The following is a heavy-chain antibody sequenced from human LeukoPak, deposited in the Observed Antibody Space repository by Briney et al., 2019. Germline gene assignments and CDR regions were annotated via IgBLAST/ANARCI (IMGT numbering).Heavy chain of an antibody. CDR1: AYTFSSYG. D-gene: IGHD3-10*01. CDR3: TRDPAHEEVRGIFIPYFDS. V-gene: IGHV1-18*01. Sequence: ASVKVSCKASAYTFSSYGISWVRQAPGQGLEWMGWISANSGYTNYAQNLQGRLTMTTDTSTSTDYMELRSLRSDDTDMYYCTRDPAHEEVRGIFIPYFDSWGQGTLVTVSS. CDR2: ISANSGYT. J-gene: IGHJ4*02.